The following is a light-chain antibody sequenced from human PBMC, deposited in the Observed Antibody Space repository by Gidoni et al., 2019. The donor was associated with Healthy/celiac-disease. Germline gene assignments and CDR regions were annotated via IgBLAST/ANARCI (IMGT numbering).Light chain of an antibody. J-gene: IGKJ1*01. CDR3: QHYGTSFWT. Sequence: EIVLTPSPGTLSLSPWDRATLSCRASQSVTSGYLAWFQQRPGQAPTILIHSASTRATGIPDRFSGRGSGTDFTLTISSLEPEDFAMYYCQHYGTSFWTFGQGTKV. CDR1: QSVTSGY. CDR2: SAS. V-gene: IGKV3-20*01.